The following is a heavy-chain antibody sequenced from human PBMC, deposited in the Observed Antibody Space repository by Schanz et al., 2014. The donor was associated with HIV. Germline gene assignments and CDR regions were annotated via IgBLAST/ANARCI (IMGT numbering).Heavy chain of an antibody. CDR1: GFIFSNHA. Sequence: EVQLLESGGGLVQPGGSLRLSCVASGFIFSNHAMSWVRQAPGKGLEWVSGISISGETTYYADSVKGRFTISRDNSKNTLYLQMNSLRVEDTAVYYCANEEVPNDYWGQGTLVTVSS. V-gene: IGHV3-23*01. CDR3: ANEEVPNDY. J-gene: IGHJ4*02. CDR2: ISISGETT.